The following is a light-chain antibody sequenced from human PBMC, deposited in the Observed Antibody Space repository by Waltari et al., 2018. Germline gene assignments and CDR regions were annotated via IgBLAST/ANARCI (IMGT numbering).Light chain of an antibody. CDR1: QSTSSW. Sequence: DIQMTQSPSTLSASVGDTVTITCRASQSTSSWLAWFQQKPGKAPQLLVYQTSTLESGGPSRFSGSGSGTEFTLTISSLQPDDFATYYCQQNNSYSPTWTFGQGTKVEIK. CDR2: QTS. J-gene: IGKJ1*01. CDR3: QQNNSYSPTWT. V-gene: IGKV1-5*03.